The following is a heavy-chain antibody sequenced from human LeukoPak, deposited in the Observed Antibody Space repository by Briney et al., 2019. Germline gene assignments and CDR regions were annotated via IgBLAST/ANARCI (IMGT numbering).Heavy chain of an antibody. J-gene: IGHJ4*02. CDR2: ITRSNYI. CDR1: GFTFSSYS. D-gene: IGHD3-22*01. Sequence: GGSLRLSCAASGFTFSSYSMNWVRQAPGKGLEWVSSITRSNYIYYADSVKGRFTISRDNAKNSLYLQMNSLRAEDTAVYYCARHVVAVGFDYWGQGTLVTVSS. V-gene: IGHV3-21*06. CDR3: ARHVVAVGFDY.